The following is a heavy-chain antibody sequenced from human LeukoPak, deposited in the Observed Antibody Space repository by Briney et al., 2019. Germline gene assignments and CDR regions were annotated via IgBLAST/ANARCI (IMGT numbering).Heavy chain of an antibody. D-gene: IGHD2-15*01. J-gene: IGHJ6*02. CDR3: ARSVVVAATPAPYYYGMDV. CDR2: INHSGST. CDR1: GGSFSGYY. V-gene: IGHV4-34*01. Sequence: SETLSLTCAVYGGSFSGYYWSWIRQPPGKGLEWIGEINHSGSTNYNPSLKSRVTISVDTSKNQFSLKLSSVTAADTAVYYCARSVVVAATPAPYYYGMDVWGQGTTVTVSS.